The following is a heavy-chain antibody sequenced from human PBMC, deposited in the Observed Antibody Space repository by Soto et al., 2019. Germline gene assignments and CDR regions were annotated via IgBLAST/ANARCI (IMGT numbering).Heavy chain of an antibody. D-gene: IGHD6-6*01. J-gene: IGHJ6*02. Sequence: PGGSLRLSCAASGFTFSGSAMHWVRQASGKGLEWVGRIRSKANSYATAYAASVKGRFTISRDDSKNTAYLQMNSLKTEDTAVYYCTRHPQSIGHYYYYGMDVSGQGTTVTVSS. CDR2: IRSKANSYAT. CDR3: TRHPQSIGHYYYYGMDV. V-gene: IGHV3-73*01. CDR1: GFTFSGSA.